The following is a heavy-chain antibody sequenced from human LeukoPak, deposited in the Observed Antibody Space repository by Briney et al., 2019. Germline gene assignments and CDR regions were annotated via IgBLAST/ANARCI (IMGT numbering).Heavy chain of an antibody. V-gene: IGHV4-59*01. CDR1: GGSISYYY. CDR2: IYYSGNT. J-gene: IGHJ4*02. D-gene: IGHD1-26*01. Sequence: PSETLSLTCTVSGGSISYYYWNWIRQPPGKGLEWIAYIYYSGNTNYNPSLKSRVTISVDTSKNQFSLKLGSVTAADTAVYYCARDVGATPGYFDYWGQGTLVTVSS. CDR3: ARDVGATPGYFDY.